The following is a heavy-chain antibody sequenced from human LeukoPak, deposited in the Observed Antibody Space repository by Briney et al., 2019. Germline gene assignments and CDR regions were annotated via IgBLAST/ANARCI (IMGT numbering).Heavy chain of an antibody. CDR3: ASGYGVEYYYHGMDV. D-gene: IGHD3-3*01. V-gene: IGHV1-18*01. J-gene: IGHJ6*02. CDR2: ISAYNGNT. Sequence: ASVKVSCKASGYTFTSYGISWVRQAPGQGLEWMGWISAYNGNTNYAQKLQGRVTMTTDTSTSTAYMELRSLRSDDTAVYYCASGYGVEYYYHGMDVWGQGTTVTVSS. CDR1: GYTFTSYG.